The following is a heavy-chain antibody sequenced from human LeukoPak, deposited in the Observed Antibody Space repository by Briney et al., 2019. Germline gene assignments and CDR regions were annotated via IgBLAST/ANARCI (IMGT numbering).Heavy chain of an antibody. CDR1: GGSISVYY. J-gene: IGHJ4*02. CDR2: IYGGGST. Sequence: ASETLSLTCTVSGGSISVYYWSWIRQPPGKGLEWIGYIYGGGSTNYNPSLKSRVTISIDTSKNQFSLRLSSVTAADTAVYYCARDRELGYWGQGALVTVSS. CDR3: ARDRELGY. V-gene: IGHV4-59*01. D-gene: IGHD3-10*01.